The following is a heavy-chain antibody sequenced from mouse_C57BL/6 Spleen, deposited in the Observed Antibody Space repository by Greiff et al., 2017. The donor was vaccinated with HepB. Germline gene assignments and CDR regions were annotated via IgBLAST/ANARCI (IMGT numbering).Heavy chain of an antibody. CDR1: GYTFTSYW. CDR3: ARHYYGSRGYFDY. Sequence: QVHVKQPGAELVKPGASVKLSCKASGYTFTSYWMHWVKQRPGQGLEWIGMIHPNSGSTNYNEKFKSKATLTVDKSSSTAYMQLSSLTSEDSAVYYCARHYYGSRGYFDYWGQGTTLTVSS. D-gene: IGHD1-1*01. V-gene: IGHV1-64*01. J-gene: IGHJ2*01. CDR2: IHPNSGST.